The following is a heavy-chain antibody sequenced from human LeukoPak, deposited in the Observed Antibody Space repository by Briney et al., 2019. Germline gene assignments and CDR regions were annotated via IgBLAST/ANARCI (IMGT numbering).Heavy chain of an antibody. CDR3: TTEGYYSDTSGYYNN. CDR2: IKSKTDGGTT. CDR1: GFTFSNAW. V-gene: IGHV3-15*01. D-gene: IGHD3-22*01. Sequence: GGSLRLSCAASGFTFSNAWMNWVRQAPGKGLEWVGRIKSKTDGGTTDHAAPVKGRFIISRDDSKNTLYLQMNSLQTEDTGVYYCTTEGYYSDTSGYYNNWGQGTLVTVSS. J-gene: IGHJ4*02.